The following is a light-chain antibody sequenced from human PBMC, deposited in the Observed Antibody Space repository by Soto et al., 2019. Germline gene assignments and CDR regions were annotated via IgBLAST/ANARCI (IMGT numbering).Light chain of an antibody. CDR3: VQALQTLFT. Sequence: DIVMTQSPLSLPVTPGEPASISCRSSQSLLHSNGYNYLDWYQQKPGQSPQLLIYLGSLRASGVPDRFSGSGSGTDFTLKISRVEAEDVGVYYCVQALQTLFTFGPGTTVDIK. J-gene: IGKJ3*01. V-gene: IGKV2-28*01. CDR2: LGS. CDR1: QSLLHSNGYNY.